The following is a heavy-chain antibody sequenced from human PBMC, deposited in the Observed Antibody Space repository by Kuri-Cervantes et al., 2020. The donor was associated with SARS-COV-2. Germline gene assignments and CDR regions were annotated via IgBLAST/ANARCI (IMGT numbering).Heavy chain of an antibody. J-gene: IGHJ4*02. V-gene: IGHV4-39*07. D-gene: IGHD4-17*01. Sequence: SETLSLTCTVSGGSISSSSYYWGWIRQPPGKGLEWIGSIYYSGSTYYNPSLKSRVTISVDTSKNQFSLKLSSVTAADTAVYYCARGDRYGDYQTFDYWGQGTLVTVSS. CDR2: IYYSGST. CDR3: ARGDRYGDYQTFDY. CDR1: GGSISSSSYY.